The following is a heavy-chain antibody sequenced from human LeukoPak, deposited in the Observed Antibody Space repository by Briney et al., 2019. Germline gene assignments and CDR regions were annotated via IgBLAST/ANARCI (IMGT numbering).Heavy chain of an antibody. J-gene: IGHJ4*02. CDR1: GGSISSSSYY. D-gene: IGHD3-3*01. Sequence: PSETLSLTCTVSGGSISSSSYYRGWIRQPPGKGLEWIGSIYYSGSTYSNPSLKSRVTISVDTSKNQFSLKLSSVTAADTAVYYCARGTAPTYYDFWSGHYFDSWGQGTLVTVSS. CDR3: ARGTAPTYYDFWSGHYFDS. V-gene: IGHV4-39*07. CDR2: IYYSGST.